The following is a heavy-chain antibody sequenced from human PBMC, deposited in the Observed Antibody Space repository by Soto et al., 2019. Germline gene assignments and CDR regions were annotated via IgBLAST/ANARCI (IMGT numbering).Heavy chain of an antibody. V-gene: IGHV3-23*01. Sequence: PGGSLRLSCAASGFTFSGYLMSWVRQAPGKGLEWVSGISGSGDSTYYADSVKGRFTISRDNSKNTLYLQMNSLRAEDTAVYYCATSTSVQKYDYDTSGFPDYWGHGTLVTVSS. CDR3: ATSTSVQKYDYDTSGFPDY. J-gene: IGHJ4*01. CDR2: ISGSGDST. D-gene: IGHD3-22*01. CDR1: GFTFSGYL.